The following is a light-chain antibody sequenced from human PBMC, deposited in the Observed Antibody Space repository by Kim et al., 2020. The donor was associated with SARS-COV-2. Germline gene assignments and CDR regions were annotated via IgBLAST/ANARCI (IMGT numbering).Light chain of an antibody. J-gene: IGKJ2*01. CDR3: QQYGGTPRYT. V-gene: IGKV3-20*01. CDR1: QTVHGTY. Sequence: SPRERTTLHSRASQTVHGTYFALYQQKPGQASRLLIYSTTRRASGIPARFSGRGSGSGFTLTINTLEPEDFAVYHCQQYGGTPRYTFGQGTKLEIK. CDR2: STT.